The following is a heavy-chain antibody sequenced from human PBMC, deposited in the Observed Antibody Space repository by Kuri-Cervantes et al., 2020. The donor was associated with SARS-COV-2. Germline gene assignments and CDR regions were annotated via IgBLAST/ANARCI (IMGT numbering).Heavy chain of an antibody. CDR3: AALPYFDY. J-gene: IGHJ4*02. D-gene: IGHD1-26*01. Sequence: GGSLRLSCAASGFTFSSYAIHWVRQAPGKGLEWVAVISYDGSNKYYADSVKGRFTISRDNSKNTLYLQMNSLRAEDTAVYYCAALPYFDYWGQGTLVTVSS. V-gene: IGHV3-30*04. CDR2: ISYDGSNK. CDR1: GFTFSSYA.